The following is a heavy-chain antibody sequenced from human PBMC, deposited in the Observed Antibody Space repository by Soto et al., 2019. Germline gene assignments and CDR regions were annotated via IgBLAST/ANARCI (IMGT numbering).Heavy chain of an antibody. J-gene: IGHJ4*02. CDR2: ISAGGSDT. Sequence: EVQLLDSGGGWVQPGGSLRLSCVASGFAFTNYTMNWVRQAPGKGLEWVSAISAGGSDTYYADSMKGRFTLSRDNSKNTVYLEMNTLSAEDTAIYDCASVPVWCGSTSCYTEGFDSWGQGSLVTVSS. V-gene: IGHV3-23*01. CDR3: ASVPVWCGSTSCYTEGFDS. D-gene: IGHD2-2*01. CDR1: GFAFTNYT.